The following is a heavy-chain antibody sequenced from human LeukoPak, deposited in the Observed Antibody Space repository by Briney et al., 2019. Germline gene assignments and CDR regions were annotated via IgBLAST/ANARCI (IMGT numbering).Heavy chain of an antibody. V-gene: IGHV3-23*01. J-gene: IGHJ3*02. Sequence: GGSLRLSCAASGFTFSSYAMNWGRQAPGKGLEWVSTISGSGGSTYYADSVKGRFTVSRDNSKNTLYLQMNSLRVEDTAVYYCAKDWYYYDSSGYYWDAFDIWGQGTMVTVSS. D-gene: IGHD3-22*01. CDR2: ISGSGGST. CDR1: GFTFSSYA. CDR3: AKDWYYYDSSGYYWDAFDI.